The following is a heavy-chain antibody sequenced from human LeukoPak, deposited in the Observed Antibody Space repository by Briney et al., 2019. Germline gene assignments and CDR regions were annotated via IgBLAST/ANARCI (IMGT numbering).Heavy chain of an antibody. D-gene: IGHD3-10*02. CDR3: TRGFDVSDY. V-gene: IGHV3-48*04. J-gene: IGHJ4*02. CDR2: ISSSGGTM. Sequence: PGGSLRLSCAASGFTFSNHWMSWVRQAPGKGLEWVSYISSSGGTMYYADSVKGRFTISRDNAKNSLYLQMNSLRVEDTAMYYCTRGFDVSDYWGQGTVVTVSS. CDR1: GFTFSNHW.